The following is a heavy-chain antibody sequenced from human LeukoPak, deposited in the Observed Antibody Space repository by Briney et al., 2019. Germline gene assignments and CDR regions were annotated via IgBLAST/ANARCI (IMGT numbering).Heavy chain of an antibody. D-gene: IGHD5-18*01. CDR1: GGTFSIYA. V-gene: IGHV1-69*10. Sequence: ATLNLSRAPSGGTFSIYAISWVPQAPGQGREWMGGIIPILGIANYAQKFQGRVTITADKSTSTAYMELSSVRSEDTAVYYRARDRLGYRYGHPIEYWGQGTLVTVSS. J-gene: IGHJ4*02. CDR2: IIPILGIA. CDR3: ARDRLGYRYGHPIEY.